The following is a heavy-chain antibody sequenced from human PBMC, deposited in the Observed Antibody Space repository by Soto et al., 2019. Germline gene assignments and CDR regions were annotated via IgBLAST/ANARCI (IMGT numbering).Heavy chain of an antibody. V-gene: IGHV1-8*01. CDR1: GYTFTSYD. Sequence: ASVKVSCKASGYTFTSYDINWVRQATGQGLEWMGWMNPNSGNTGYAQKFQGRVTMTRNTSISTAYMELSSLRSEDTAVYYCARTRYCSSTSCYSSGYWGQGTLVTVSS. J-gene: IGHJ4*02. CDR3: ARTRYCSSTSCYSSGY. CDR2: MNPNSGNT. D-gene: IGHD2-2*01.